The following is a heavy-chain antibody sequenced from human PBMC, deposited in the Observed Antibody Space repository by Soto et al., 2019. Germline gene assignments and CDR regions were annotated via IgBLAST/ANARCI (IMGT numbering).Heavy chain of an antibody. Sequence: ASVEVSCKASGYTFTSYAMHWVRQAPGQRLEWMGWINAGNGNTKYSQKFQGRVTITRDTSASTAYMELSSLRSEDTAVYYCARDPIEQWLDWFDPWGQGTLVTVSS. J-gene: IGHJ5*02. CDR1: GYTFTSYA. CDR2: INAGNGNT. CDR3: ARDPIEQWLDWFDP. V-gene: IGHV1-3*01. D-gene: IGHD6-19*01.